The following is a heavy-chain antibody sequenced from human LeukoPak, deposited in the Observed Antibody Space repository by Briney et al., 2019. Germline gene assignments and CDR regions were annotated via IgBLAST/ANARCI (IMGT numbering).Heavy chain of an antibody. CDR1: GGSISSSSYY. CDR3: ARDPPGYNDLNVGDY. Sequence: SETLSLTCTVSGGSISSSSYYWGWIRQPPGKGLEWIGSIYYSGSTYYNPSLKSRVTISVDTSKNQFSLKLSSVTAADTAVYYCARDPPGYNDLNVGDYWGQGTLVTVSS. J-gene: IGHJ4*02. D-gene: IGHD5-24*01. CDR2: IYYSGST. V-gene: IGHV4-39*07.